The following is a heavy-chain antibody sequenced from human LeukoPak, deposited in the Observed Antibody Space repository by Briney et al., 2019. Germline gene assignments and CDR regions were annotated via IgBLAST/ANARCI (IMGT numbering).Heavy chain of an antibody. J-gene: IGHJ2*01. CDR2: IYYSGSN. CDR3: AXXXXXXDL. Sequence: KSSETLSLTCTVSGGSISSYYWSWIRQPPGKGLEWIGYIYYSGSNNYNPSLKRRGTISVNTSTNQFSLKLISVPAADTAAYYYAXXXXXXDLXXXGXLVTV. CDR1: GGSISSYY. V-gene: IGHV4-59*01.